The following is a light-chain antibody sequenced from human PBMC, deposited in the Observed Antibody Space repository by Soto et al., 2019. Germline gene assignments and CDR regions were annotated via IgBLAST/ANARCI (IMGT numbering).Light chain of an antibody. J-gene: IGKJ1*01. CDR2: DAS. Sequence: EIVLTQSPATLSLSPGERATLSCRASQSVSSHLAWYQQKPGQAPRLLIYDASNRATGISARFSGSGSGTDFTLTISSLEPEDFAVYYCQQRSNWPRTFGQGTKVDIK. CDR1: QSVSSH. CDR3: QQRSNWPRT. V-gene: IGKV3-11*01.